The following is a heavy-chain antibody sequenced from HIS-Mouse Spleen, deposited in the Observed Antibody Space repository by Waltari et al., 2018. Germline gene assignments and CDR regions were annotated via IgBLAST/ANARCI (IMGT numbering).Heavy chain of an antibody. CDR3: ARDTVAARRYFDY. CDR2: VTPILGTA. Sequence: QVQLVQSGAEVKKPGSSVKVSCKASGGTFSSYAISWVRQAPGQGLEWMGGVTPILGTANYAQKFQGRLTITADDPPSTAYMELSSLRSEDTAVYSCARDTVAARRYFDYWGPRTLVTFSS. J-gene: IGHJ4*01. V-gene: IGHV1-69*01. CDR1: GGTFSSYA. D-gene: IGHD6-19*01.